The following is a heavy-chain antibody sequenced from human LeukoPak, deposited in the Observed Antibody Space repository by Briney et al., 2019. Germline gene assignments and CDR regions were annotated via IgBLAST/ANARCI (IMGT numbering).Heavy chain of an antibody. J-gene: IGHJ4*02. V-gene: IGHV4-59*01. Sequence: SETLSHTCTVSGDSMTNYNWNSIRHPPRKGLETITYIHHSQTTNYNPPPTSPLTTSVPPSKNQFSLKLTSVSAADTAMYFCAKTGSLMGRFFDYWGQGIQVIVSS. CDR1: GDSMTNYN. D-gene: IGHD3-10*01. CDR3: AKTGSLMGRFFDY. CDR2: IHHSQTT.